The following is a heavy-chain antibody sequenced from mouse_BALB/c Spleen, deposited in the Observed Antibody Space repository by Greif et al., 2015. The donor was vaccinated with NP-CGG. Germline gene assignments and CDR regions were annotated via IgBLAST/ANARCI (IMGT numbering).Heavy chain of an antibody. CDR1: GYTFSSYW. CDR3: ARYYDDYAMDY. V-gene: IGHV1-9*01. J-gene: IGHJ4*01. Sequence: VKLQESGAELMKPGASVKISCKATGYTFSSYWIEWVKQRPGHGLEWIGEILPGSGSTNYNEKFKGKATFTADTSSNTAYTQLSSLTSEDSAVYYCARYYDDYAMDYWGQGTSVTVSS. D-gene: IGHD1-1*01. CDR2: ILPGSGST.